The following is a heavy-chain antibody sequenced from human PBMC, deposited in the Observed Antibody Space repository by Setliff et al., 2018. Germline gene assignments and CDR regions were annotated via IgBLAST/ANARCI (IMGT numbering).Heavy chain of an antibody. CDR1: GGTFSSYV. CDR3: AGGQPLVRKYYYYMDV. J-gene: IGHJ6*03. D-gene: IGHD3-10*01. Sequence: LVKVSCKASGGTFSSYVISWVREAPGQGLEWMGGIIPMFGTNYAQKFQGRVTITADESTSTAYMELSSLGSEDTAVYYCAGGQPLVRKYYYYMDVWGKGTTVTVSS. V-gene: IGHV1-69*13. CDR2: IIPMFGT.